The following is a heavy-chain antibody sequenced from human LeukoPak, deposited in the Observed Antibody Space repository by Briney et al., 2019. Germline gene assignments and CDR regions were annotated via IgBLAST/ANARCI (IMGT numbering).Heavy chain of an antibody. D-gene: IGHD4-17*01. CDR2: ISGSGGST. V-gene: IGHV3-23*01. J-gene: IGHJ4*02. CDR1: GFTFSSYA. CDR3: ARTGYGDYYFDY. Sequence: GGSLRLSCAASGFTFSSYAMSWVRQAPGKGLEWVSAISGSGGSTYYADSVKGRFTISRDNSKNTLYLQMNSLRAEDTAVYYCARTGYGDYYFDYWGQGTLITVSS.